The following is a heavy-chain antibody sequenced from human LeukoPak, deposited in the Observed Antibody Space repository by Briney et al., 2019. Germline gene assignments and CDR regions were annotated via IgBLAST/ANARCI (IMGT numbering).Heavy chain of an antibody. V-gene: IGHV3-74*01. CDR1: GFTFSSYL. CDR2: INNDGSRT. CDR3: ARDLAGAAGY. Sequence: GGSLRLSCAASGFTFSSYLMYWVRQAPGKGLVWVSRINNDGSRTTYADSVKGRFTISRDNAKKTLYLQMNSLRAEDTAVYYCARDLAGAAGYWGQGTLVTVSS. D-gene: IGHD3-16*01. J-gene: IGHJ4*02.